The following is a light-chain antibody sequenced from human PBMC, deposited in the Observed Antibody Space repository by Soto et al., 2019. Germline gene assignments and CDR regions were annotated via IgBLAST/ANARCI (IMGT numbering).Light chain of an antibody. J-gene: IGKJ1*01. Sequence: DILMTQSPSTLSASVGDRVTITCRASQGISGWLAWYQQKPGKAPKLLIYDASSLESGVPSRFSGSGSGTEFTLTISSLRPDDFATYYCQQYNSYWTFGQGTTGDIK. V-gene: IGKV1-5*01. CDR2: DAS. CDR3: QQYNSYWT. CDR1: QGISGW.